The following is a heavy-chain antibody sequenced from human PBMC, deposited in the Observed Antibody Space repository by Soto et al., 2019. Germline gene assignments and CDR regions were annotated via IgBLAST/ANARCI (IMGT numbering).Heavy chain of an antibody. CDR1: GYSFTSYW. J-gene: IGHJ6*02. D-gene: IGHD2-2*01. V-gene: IGHV5-10-1*01. CDR2: IDPSDSYT. Sequence: GESLKISCKGSGYSFTSYWISWVRQMPGKGLEWMGRIDPSDSYTNYSPSFHGHVTISADKSISTAYLQWSSLKASDTAMYYCARRSCSSTSCYVYYYYGMDVWGQGTTVTVSS. CDR3: ARRSCSSTSCYVYYYYGMDV.